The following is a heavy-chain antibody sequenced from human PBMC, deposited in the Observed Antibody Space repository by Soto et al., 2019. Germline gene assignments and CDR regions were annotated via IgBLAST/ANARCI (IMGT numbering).Heavy chain of an antibody. CDR2: IYYSGST. Sequence: SETLSLTCTVSGGSISSSSYYWGWIRQPPGKGLEWIGSIYYSGSTYYNPSLKSRVTISVDTSKNQFSLKLSSVTAADTAVYYCARHVDPWGSGSYYRKGVDYYYYGMDVWGQGTTVT. V-gene: IGHV4-39*01. J-gene: IGHJ6*02. CDR3: ARHVDPWGSGSYYRKGVDYYYYGMDV. CDR1: GGSISSSSYY. D-gene: IGHD3-10*01.